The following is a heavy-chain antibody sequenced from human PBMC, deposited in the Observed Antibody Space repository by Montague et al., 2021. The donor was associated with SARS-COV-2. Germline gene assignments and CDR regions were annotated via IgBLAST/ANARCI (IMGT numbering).Heavy chain of an antibody. Sequence: SETLSLTCTVSGYSITHAYYWGWIRQPPGKGLEWIGNIWHGGSTXYNPPLKSRVTISVDTSNNQFSLKLTSVTAADTAVYYCARTSQYCTPTNCYLPNAMDVWGQGTAVTVSS. CDR3: ARTSQYCTPTNCYLPNAMDV. CDR1: GYSITHAYY. CDR2: IWHGGST. V-gene: IGHV4-38-2*02. D-gene: IGHD2-8*01. J-gene: IGHJ6*02.